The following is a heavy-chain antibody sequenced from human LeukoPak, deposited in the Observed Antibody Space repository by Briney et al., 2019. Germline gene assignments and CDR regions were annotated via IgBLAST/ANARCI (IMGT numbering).Heavy chain of an antibody. V-gene: IGHV3-23*01. CDR2: TSTSGGTT. CDR3: AVMHRYYDGSGYWVQ. Sequence: GGSLRLSCAASGFTFGSYAMSWVRQAPGKGLEWVSGTSTSGGTTSYAESVKGRFTVSRDNPRNTLYMEMNSLRDEDTAVYYCAVMHRYYDGSGYWVQWGQGTLVTASS. CDR1: GFTFGSYA. D-gene: IGHD3-22*01. J-gene: IGHJ4*02.